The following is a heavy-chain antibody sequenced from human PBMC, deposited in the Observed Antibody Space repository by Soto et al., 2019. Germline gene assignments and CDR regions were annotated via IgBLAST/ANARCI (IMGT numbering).Heavy chain of an antibody. CDR2: MNPNSGNT. V-gene: IGHV1-8*01. Sequence: VASVKVSCQTSGYTFPSYDINWVRLAPGQGPERMGWMNPNSGNTGYAQKFQGRVTMTRNTSISTAYMELSSLRSEDTAVYYCASEKIAVAGTERYYYYGMDVWGQGTTVTVSS. D-gene: IGHD6-19*01. CDR3: ASEKIAVAGTERYYYYGMDV. J-gene: IGHJ6*02. CDR1: GYTFPSYD.